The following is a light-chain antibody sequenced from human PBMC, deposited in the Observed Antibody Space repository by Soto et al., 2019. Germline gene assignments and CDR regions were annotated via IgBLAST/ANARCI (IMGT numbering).Light chain of an antibody. CDR2: KAS. V-gene: IGKV1-5*03. CDR3: QQYNSYSFLFT. Sequence: DIQMTQSPSTLSASVGDRVTITCRASQSISSWLAWYQQKPGKAPKLMIYKASSLESGVPSNFSGSGSGTGFTLTFSSLQPDDFSTYYCQQYNSYSFLFTFGPGTKVDIK. CDR1: QSISSW. J-gene: IGKJ3*01.